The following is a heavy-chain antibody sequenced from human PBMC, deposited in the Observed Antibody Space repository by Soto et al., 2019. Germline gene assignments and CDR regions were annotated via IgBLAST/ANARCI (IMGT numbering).Heavy chain of an antibody. CDR2: IYYSGST. V-gene: IGHV4-30-4*01. Sequence: QVQLQESGPGLVKPSQTLSLTCTVSGGSISSGDYYWSWIRQPPGKGLEWIGYIYYSGSTYYNPSLNSRVTISVDTSKNQFSLKLSSVTAADTAVYYCARGEIVGAPFYYFDYWGQGTLVTVSS. CDR3: ARGEIVGAPFYYFDY. D-gene: IGHD1-26*01. J-gene: IGHJ4*02. CDR1: GGSISSGDYY.